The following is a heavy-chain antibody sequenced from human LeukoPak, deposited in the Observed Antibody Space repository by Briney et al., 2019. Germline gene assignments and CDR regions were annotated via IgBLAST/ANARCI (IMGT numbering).Heavy chain of an antibody. D-gene: IGHD3-10*01. CDR3: ARESGITHWFDP. CDR2: IYYSGST. Sequence: PSETLSLTCTVSGGSISSYYWSWVRQPPGKGLEWVGYIYYSGSTNYNPSLKSRVTISVDTSKNQFSLKLSSVTAADTAVYYCARESGITHWFDPWGQGTLVTVSS. V-gene: IGHV4-59*01. CDR1: GGSISSYY. J-gene: IGHJ5*02.